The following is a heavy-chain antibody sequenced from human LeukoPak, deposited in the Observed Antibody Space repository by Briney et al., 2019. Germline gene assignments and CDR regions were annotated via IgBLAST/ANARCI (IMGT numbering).Heavy chain of an antibody. Sequence: ASVKVSCKASGYTFTSYDINWVRQATGQGLEWMGWMNPNSGNTGYAQKFQGGVTMTRNTSISTAYMELSSLRSEDTAVYYCARGGYDILTGYHNFDYWGQGTLVTVSS. CDR1: GYTFTSYD. CDR3: ARGGYDILTGYHNFDY. D-gene: IGHD3-9*01. J-gene: IGHJ4*02. CDR2: MNPNSGNT. V-gene: IGHV1-8*01.